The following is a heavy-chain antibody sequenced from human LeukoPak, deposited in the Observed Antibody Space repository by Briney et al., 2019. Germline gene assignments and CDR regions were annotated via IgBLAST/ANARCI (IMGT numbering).Heavy chain of an antibody. CDR1: GYSISSGYY. CDR2: IHHSGST. V-gene: IGHV4-38-2*02. Sequence: SETLSLTCTVSGYSISSGYYWGWIRQPPGKGLEWIGSIHHSGSTYYNPSLKSRVTISVDTSKNQFSLKLSSVTAADTAVYYCARSLLELHTFDYWGQGTLVTVSS. J-gene: IGHJ4*02. D-gene: IGHD1-7*01. CDR3: ARSLLELHTFDY.